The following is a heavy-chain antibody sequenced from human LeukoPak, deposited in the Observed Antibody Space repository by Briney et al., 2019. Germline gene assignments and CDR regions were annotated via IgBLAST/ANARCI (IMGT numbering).Heavy chain of an antibody. J-gene: IGHJ4*02. V-gene: IGHV4-39*02. Sequence: PSETLSLTCTVSGDSISSSSYYWGWIRQPPGKGLEWIGCIYYSGSTYYNPSLKSRVTISVDSSKNHFSLRLSSVTAADTAVYYCARGFRNCSSTTCYGGYYFDYWGQGTPVTVSS. CDR2: IYYSGST. CDR1: GDSISSSSYY. D-gene: IGHD2-2*01. CDR3: ARGFRNCSSTTCYGGYYFDY.